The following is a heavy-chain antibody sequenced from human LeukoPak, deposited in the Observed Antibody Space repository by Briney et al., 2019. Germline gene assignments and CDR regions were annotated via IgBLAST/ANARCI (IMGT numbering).Heavy chain of an antibody. V-gene: IGHV3-33*01. CDR3: ARDIWGSGCHPCGYFDY. CDR2: IWYDGGNK. CDR1: GFTFSRFG. J-gene: IGHJ4*02. Sequence: GGSLRLSCAASGFTFSRFGMHWVRQAPGTGLEWVAVIWYDGGNKYYADSVKGRFTISRDNPKNTVYLEMNSLRVEDTAVYYCARDIWGSGCHPCGYFDYWGQGTLVTVSS. D-gene: IGHD6-19*01.